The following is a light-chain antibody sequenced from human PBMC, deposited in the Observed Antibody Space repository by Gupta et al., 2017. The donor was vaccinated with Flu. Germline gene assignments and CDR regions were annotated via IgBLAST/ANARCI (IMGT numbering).Light chain of an antibody. Sequence: EIVLTQSPATLSLSPGERATLFCRASQRVGRSLAWYQQRPGQPPRLLIYDASNRATGIPARFSGSGSGTDFTLTISSLEPEDFAIYYCQQRSNWPPLTFGGGTKVEIK. CDR3: QQRSNWPPLT. CDR1: QRVGRS. CDR2: DAS. V-gene: IGKV3-11*01. J-gene: IGKJ4*01.